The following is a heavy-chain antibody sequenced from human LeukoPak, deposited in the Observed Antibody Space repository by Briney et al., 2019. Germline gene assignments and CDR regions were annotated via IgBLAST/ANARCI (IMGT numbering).Heavy chain of an antibody. CDR3: ARHAVRGYSYLDY. CDR2: IYYSGSS. CDR1: GGSISSCY. J-gene: IGHJ4*02. D-gene: IGHD5-18*01. Sequence: SETLSLTCTVSGGSISSCYWSWIRQPPGKGLEWIGYIYYSGSSNYNPSLKSRVTISVDTSKNQFSLKLTSVTAADTAVYYCARHAVRGYSYLDYWGQGTLVTVSS. V-gene: IGHV4-59*08.